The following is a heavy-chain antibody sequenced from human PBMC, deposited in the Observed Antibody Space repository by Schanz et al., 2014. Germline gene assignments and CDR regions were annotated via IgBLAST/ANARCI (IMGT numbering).Heavy chain of an antibody. Sequence: QVQLQESGPGLVKPSQTLSLTCTVSGVSISSATYYWSWVRQPAGKGLEWIGRIYSRGSSTYNPSLKTVVAIPIASSNNQSSLKLNLVTAADTAVYYCARGGSVATIAPYTWFDPWGQGTLVTVSS. D-gene: IGHD5-12*01. J-gene: IGHJ5*02. V-gene: IGHV4-61*02. CDR2: IYSRGSS. CDR3: ARGGSVATIAPYTWFDP. CDR1: GVSISSATYY.